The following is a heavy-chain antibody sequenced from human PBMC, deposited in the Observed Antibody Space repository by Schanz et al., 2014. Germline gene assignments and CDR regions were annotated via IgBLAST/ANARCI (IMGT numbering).Heavy chain of an antibody. J-gene: IGHJ4*02. V-gene: IGHV3-23*01. D-gene: IGHD3-3*01. CDR3: VRDSFFAFDY. CDR1: GFTFSTSA. Sequence: EVQLLESGGGLVQPGGSLRLSCAASGFTFSTSAMSWVRQVPGKGLEWVSAISGSGGSTYYADSVKGRFTISRDNSKNTLYLQMNSLRAEDTAVYYCVRDSFFAFDYWGQGTLVTVSS. CDR2: ISGSGGST.